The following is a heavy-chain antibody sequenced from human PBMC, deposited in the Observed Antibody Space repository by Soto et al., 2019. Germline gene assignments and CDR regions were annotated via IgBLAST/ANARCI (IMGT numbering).Heavy chain of an antibody. J-gene: IGHJ4*02. CDR2: ISYDGSNK. D-gene: IGHD5-18*01. CDR1: GFTFSSYG. V-gene: IGHV3-30*18. Sequence: LRLSCAASGFTFSSYGMHWVRQAPGKGLEWVAVISYDGSNKYYADSVKGRFTISRDNSKNTLYLQMNSLRAEDTAVYYCAKDRGYSYGVGFDYWGQGTLVTVSS. CDR3: AKDRGYSYGVGFDY.